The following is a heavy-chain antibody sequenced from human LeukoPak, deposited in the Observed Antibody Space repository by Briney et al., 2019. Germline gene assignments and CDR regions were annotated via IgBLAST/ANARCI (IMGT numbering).Heavy chain of an antibody. CDR1: GGSISSSTCY. Sequence: SETLSLTCTVSGGSISSSTCYWGWIRQPPGKGLEWIGSIYYSGSTCYNPSLKSRVTMSVDTSKNQFSLRLSSVTAADTAVYYCASYIVATISDAFDIWGQGTMVTVSS. CDR3: ASYIVATISDAFDI. V-gene: IGHV4-39*01. J-gene: IGHJ3*02. D-gene: IGHD5-12*01. CDR2: IYYSGST.